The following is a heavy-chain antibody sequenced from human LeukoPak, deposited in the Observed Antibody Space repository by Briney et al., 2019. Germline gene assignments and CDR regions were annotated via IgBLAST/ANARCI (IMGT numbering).Heavy chain of an antibody. J-gene: IGHJ4*02. D-gene: IGHD4-17*01. CDR1: GFTFSSYG. Sequence: PGGSLRLSCAASGFTFSSYGMHWVRQAPGKGLEWVAFIRYDGSNKYYADSVKGRFTISRDNSKNTLYLQMGSLRAEDMAVYYCAREAYGSAPEVWYFDYRGQGTLVTVSS. CDR2: IRYDGSNK. CDR3: AREAYGSAPEVWYFDY. V-gene: IGHV3-30*02.